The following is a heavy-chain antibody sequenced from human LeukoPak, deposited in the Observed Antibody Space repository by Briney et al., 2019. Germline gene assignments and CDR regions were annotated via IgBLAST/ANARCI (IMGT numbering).Heavy chain of an antibody. J-gene: IGHJ4*02. Sequence: ASVKVSCKASGFTFTSSAMQWVRQARGQRLEWIGWIVVGSGNTNYAQKFQERVTITRDMSTSTAYMELRSLRSDDTAVYYCARDSYSIVDTAMKYFDYWGQGTLVTVSS. CDR3: ARDSYSIVDTAMKYFDY. CDR2: IVVGSGNT. V-gene: IGHV1-58*02. D-gene: IGHD5-18*01. CDR1: GFTFTSSA.